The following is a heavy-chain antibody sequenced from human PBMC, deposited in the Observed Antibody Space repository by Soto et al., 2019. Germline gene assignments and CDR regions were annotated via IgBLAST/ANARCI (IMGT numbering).Heavy chain of an antibody. CDR1: GFTFSSYW. CDR2: LYIDGSRT. V-gene: IGHV3-74*01. Sequence: EVQLVESGGGLVQPGGSLRLSCAASGFTFSSYWMHWVRQVPGKGLVWVSRLYIDGSRTSYADSVKGRFTISRDNAKNTLYLQMNSLRAEDTALYYCARGAGGYYYMDVWGKGTTVTVSS. J-gene: IGHJ6*03. CDR3: ARGAGGYYYMDV. D-gene: IGHD3-10*01.